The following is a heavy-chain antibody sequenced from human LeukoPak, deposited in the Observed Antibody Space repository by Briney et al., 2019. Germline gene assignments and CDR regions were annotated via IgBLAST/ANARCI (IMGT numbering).Heavy chain of an antibody. CDR2: ISSSSSYI. J-gene: IGHJ4*02. D-gene: IGHD5-18*01. V-gene: IGHV3-21*01. Sequence: GGSLRLSCAASGFTFSSYSMNWVRQAPGKGLEWVSSISSSSSYIYYADSVKGRFTISRDNAKNSLYLQMNGLRAEDTAVYYCARARYSYGTVGYWGQGTLVTVSS. CDR3: ARARYSYGTVGY. CDR1: GFTFSSYS.